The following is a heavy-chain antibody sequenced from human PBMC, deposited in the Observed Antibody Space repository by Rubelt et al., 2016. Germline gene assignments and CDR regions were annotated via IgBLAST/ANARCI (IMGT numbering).Heavy chain of an antibody. CDR3: ARHVGRYSSTWGFDY. CDR2: IYYSGST. CDR1: GGSISSSSYY. J-gene: IGHJ4*02. V-gene: IGHV4-39*01. D-gene: IGHD6-13*01. Sequence: QLQLQESGPGLVKPSETLSLTCTVSGGSISSSSYYWGWIRQPPGKGLEWIGNIYYSGSTYYNPSLKSRVTISVDTSKNQFSLKLSSVTAADTAMYYCARHVGRYSSTWGFDYWGQGTLVTASS.